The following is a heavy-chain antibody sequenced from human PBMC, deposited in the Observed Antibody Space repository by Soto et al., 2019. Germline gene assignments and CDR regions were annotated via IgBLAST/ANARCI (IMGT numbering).Heavy chain of an antibody. Sequence: PGGSLRLSCAASGFTFTKAWMSCVRQTPGKGLEWVGLIRSKTDVGTTDYPAPLRDRFTVSRDDAKSTLYLQMSSLKTEDTAVYYCVTDPYIQTFYYGSGSPRWGQGTRVTVCS. J-gene: IGHJ4*02. CDR2: IRSKTDVGTT. D-gene: IGHD3-10*01. V-gene: IGHV3-15*01. CDR3: VTDPYIQTFYYGSGSPR. CDR1: GFTFTKAW.